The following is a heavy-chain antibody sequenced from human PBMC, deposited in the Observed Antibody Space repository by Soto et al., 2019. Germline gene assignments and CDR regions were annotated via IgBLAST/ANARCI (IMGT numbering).Heavy chain of an antibody. Sequence: QVQLVQSGAEVKKPGASVKVSCKASGYTFISYGISWVRQAPGQGLEWMGWISGYNGHTNYAQELQGRVTMTTDTSTSTAYMELSSLRSADTAVYYCAREGLPYYLDFWGQGTLVTVSS. V-gene: IGHV1-18*01. CDR3: AREGLPYYLDF. J-gene: IGHJ4*02. CDR2: ISGYNGHT. CDR1: GYTFISYG.